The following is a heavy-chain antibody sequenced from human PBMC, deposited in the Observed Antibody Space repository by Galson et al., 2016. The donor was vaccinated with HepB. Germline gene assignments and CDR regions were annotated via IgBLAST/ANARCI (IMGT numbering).Heavy chain of an antibody. J-gene: IGHJ4*02. D-gene: IGHD6-19*01. CDR1: GVSVNSNY. CDR2: VYANGNR. CDR3: ARVDGGGMGWSPYYFQY. Sequence: SLRLSCAVSGVSVNSNYMSWVRQAPGKGLEWVSIVYANGNRYYADSVKGRFTISRDNSQNTLYLHMNRLRAEDTAVYYCARVDGGGMGWSPYYFQYWGQGTLVTVSS. V-gene: IGHV3-53*01.